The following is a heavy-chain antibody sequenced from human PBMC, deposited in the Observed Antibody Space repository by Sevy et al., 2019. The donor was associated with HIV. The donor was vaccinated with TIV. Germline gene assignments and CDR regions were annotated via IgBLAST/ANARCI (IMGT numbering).Heavy chain of an antibody. CDR1: GYSFTNFW. J-gene: IGHJ3*02. V-gene: IGHV5-51*01. CDR2: IYPDDSDT. Sequence: GESLKISCKGSGYSFTNFWIAWVRQRPGKGLEWMGIIYPDDSDTRYSPSFQGQVTISADKSISTAYLQWSSLKASDTAMYYCARPRGIAARHDAFDIWAQGTMVTVSS. CDR3: ARPRGIAARHDAFDI. D-gene: IGHD6-6*01.